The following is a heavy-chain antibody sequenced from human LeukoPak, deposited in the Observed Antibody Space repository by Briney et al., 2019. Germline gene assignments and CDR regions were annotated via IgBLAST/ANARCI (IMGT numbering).Heavy chain of an antibody. CDR3: ARDFFYYDILTGYYSTPDGFDI. D-gene: IGHD3-9*01. CDR1: GFTVNSNY. Sequence: PGGSLRLSCAASGFTVNSNYMSWVRQAPGKGLAWVSVIYSGGSTYYADSVKGRFTISRDKSKNALHLQMNSLRAEDTAVYYCARDFFYYDILTGYYSTPDGFDIWGQGTMVTVSS. V-gene: IGHV3-66*01. CDR2: IYSGGST. J-gene: IGHJ3*02.